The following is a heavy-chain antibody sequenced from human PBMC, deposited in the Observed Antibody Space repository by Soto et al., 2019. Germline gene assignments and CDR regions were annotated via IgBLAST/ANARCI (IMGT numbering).Heavy chain of an antibody. D-gene: IGHD2-21*02. CDR3: AREPRQGDRIYYFDY. J-gene: IGHJ4*02. CDR2: ISDIGTT. V-gene: IGHV4-61*08. Sequence: SETLSLTCTVSGGSLSSGGYYWSWIRQPPGKGLEWVGYISDIGTTNYNPSLQSRVTISVDTSKNQFSLKLSSVTAADTAVYYCAREPRQGDRIYYFDYWGPGALVTVSS. CDR1: GGSLSSGGYY.